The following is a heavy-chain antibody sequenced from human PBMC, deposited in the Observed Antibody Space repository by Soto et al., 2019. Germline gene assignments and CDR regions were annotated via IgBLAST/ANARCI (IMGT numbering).Heavy chain of an antibody. Sequence: QVQLQELGPGLVKPSGTLSLTCAVSGGSMSSSNWWSWVRQHPGKGLEWIGEIYHSGSTNYNPSLKSRVTISVDKSKNQFSLKLSSVTAADTAVYYCARDYMVRGVMRWFDPWGQGTLVTVSS. CDR1: GGSMSSSNW. V-gene: IGHV4-4*02. J-gene: IGHJ5*02. CDR2: IYHSGST. D-gene: IGHD3-10*01. CDR3: ARDYMVRGVMRWFDP.